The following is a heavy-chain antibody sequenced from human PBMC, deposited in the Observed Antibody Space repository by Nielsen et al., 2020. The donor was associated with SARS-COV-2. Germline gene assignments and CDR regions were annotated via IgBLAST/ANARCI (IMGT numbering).Heavy chain of an antibody. CDR1: GFTFSSYS. CDR3: ASGTCSSTSCYLFDY. D-gene: IGHD2-2*01. CDR2: ISSSSSYI. V-gene: IGHV3-21*01. J-gene: IGHJ4*02. Sequence: GGSLRLSCAASGFTFSSYSMNWVRQAPGKGLEWVSSISSSSSYIYYADSVKGRFTISRDNAKNSLYLQMNSLRVEDTAVYYCASGTCSSTSCYLFDYWGQGTLVTVSS.